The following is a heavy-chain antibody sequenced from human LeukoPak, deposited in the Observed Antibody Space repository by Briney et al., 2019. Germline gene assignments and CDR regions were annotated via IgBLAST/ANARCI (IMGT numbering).Heavy chain of an antibody. CDR2: IAGSDTTT. V-gene: IGHV3-48*03. D-gene: IGHD5-12*01. Sequence: GGSLRLSCLASGFAFSAYEMNWVRQAPGEGLGWVSYIAGSDTTTYYADSVKGGFTIFRDNAKNSLYLQMTSLRAEDTALYYCTTLGYHLDSWGQGTLVTVSS. CDR3: TTLGYHLDS. CDR1: GFAFSAYE. J-gene: IGHJ4*02.